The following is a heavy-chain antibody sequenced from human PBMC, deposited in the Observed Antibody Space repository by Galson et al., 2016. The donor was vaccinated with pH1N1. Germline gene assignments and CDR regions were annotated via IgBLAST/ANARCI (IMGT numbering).Heavy chain of an antibody. CDR1: GGSIRSNY. Sequence: SETLSLTCTVSGGSIRSNYWRWIRQSPGKGLEWIGYIYYSGSTDYNSSLKSRVTISIDTSKNQFSLKLSTVNAADTAVYYCAREGVGATKTAFDIWGQGTMVTVSS. D-gene: IGHD1-26*01. V-gene: IGHV4-59*01. CDR2: IYYSGST. J-gene: IGHJ3*02. CDR3: AREGVGATKTAFDI.